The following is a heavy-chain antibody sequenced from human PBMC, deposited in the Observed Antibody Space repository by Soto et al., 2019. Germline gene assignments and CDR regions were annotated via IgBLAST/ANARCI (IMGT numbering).Heavy chain of an antibody. CDR1: GYTFTGYY. CDR2: INPNSGGT. Sequence: QVQLVQSGAEVKKPGASVKVSCKASGYTFTGYYMHWVRQAPGQGLEWMGWINPNSGGTNYAQKFQGRVTMTRDTSISTAYMALSRLRSDDTAMYYCARGPITMIVVVTLRPPNWFDPWGQGTLVTVSS. V-gene: IGHV1-2*02. CDR3: ARGPITMIVVVTLRPPNWFDP. D-gene: IGHD3-22*01. J-gene: IGHJ5*02.